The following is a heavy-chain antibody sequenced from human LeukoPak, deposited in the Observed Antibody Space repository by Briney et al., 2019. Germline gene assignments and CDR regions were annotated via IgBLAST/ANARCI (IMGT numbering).Heavy chain of an antibody. Sequence: GSLRLSCAASGFTFSSYAMHWVRQAPGKGLEWVAVISYDGSNKYYADSVKGRFTISRDKSKNTLYLQMNSLRAEDTALYYCAKDRMLRGNGWFDPWGQGTLVTVSS. J-gene: IGHJ5*02. V-gene: IGHV3-30-3*01. CDR1: GFTFSSYA. CDR3: AKDRMLRGNGWFDP. D-gene: IGHD3-10*01. CDR2: ISYDGSNK.